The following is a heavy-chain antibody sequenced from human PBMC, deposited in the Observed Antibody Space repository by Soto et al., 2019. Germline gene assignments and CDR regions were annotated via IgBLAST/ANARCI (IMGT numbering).Heavy chain of an antibody. Sequence: ASVKVSCKASGGTFSSYTISWVRQAPGQGLEWMGRIIPILGIANYAQKFQGRVTITADKSTSTAYMELSSLRSEDTAVYYCARSWSCSSTSCYESYYYYMDVWGKGTTVTVSS. CDR1: GGTFSSYT. J-gene: IGHJ6*03. D-gene: IGHD2-2*01. CDR3: ARSWSCSSTSCYESYYYYMDV. V-gene: IGHV1-69*02. CDR2: IIPILGIA.